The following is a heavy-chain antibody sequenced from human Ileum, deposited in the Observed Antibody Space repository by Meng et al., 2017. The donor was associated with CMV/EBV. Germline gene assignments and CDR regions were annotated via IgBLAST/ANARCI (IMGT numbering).Heavy chain of an antibody. D-gene: IGHD3-10*01. CDR2: IPTYGDST. CDR1: GFTFRRSP. J-gene: IGHJ4*02. V-gene: IGHV3-23*01. Sequence: GESLKISCVASGFTFRRSPMSWVRQAPGKGLEWVSTIPTYGDSTYYADPVKGRFTISRDNSKDTLYLEMTSLRAEDTALYYCAARVGPSGYYCFDSWGQGSLVTVSS. CDR3: AARVGPSGYYCFDS.